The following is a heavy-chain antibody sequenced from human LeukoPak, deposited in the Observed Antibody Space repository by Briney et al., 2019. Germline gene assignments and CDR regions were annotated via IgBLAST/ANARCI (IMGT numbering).Heavy chain of an antibody. J-gene: IGHJ3*02. CDR1: GGSIHTYY. CDR2: IYTSGST. CDR3: AGTYYDFWSGQASEDASDI. V-gene: IGHV4-4*07. Sequence: SETLSLTCTVSGGSIHTYYWTWIRQPAGKGLEWIGRIYTSGSTNYNPSLKSRVTMSVDTSKNHFSLKLSSVTAADTAVYYCAGTYYDFWSGQASEDASDIWGQGTMVTVSS. D-gene: IGHD3-3*01.